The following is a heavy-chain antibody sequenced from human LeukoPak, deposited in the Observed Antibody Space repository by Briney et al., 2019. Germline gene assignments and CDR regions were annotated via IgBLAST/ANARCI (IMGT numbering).Heavy chain of an antibody. CDR3: ASRSYGLY. D-gene: IGHD5-18*01. V-gene: IGHV3-48*02. J-gene: IGHJ4*02. Sequence: GGSLRLSCAASGFTFSNYAMNWVRQAPGKGLEWVSYISSSSSTIYYVDSVKGRFTISRDNAKNSLYLQMNSLRDEDTAVYYCASRSYGLYWGQGTLVTVSS. CDR1: GFTFSNYA. CDR2: ISSSSSTI.